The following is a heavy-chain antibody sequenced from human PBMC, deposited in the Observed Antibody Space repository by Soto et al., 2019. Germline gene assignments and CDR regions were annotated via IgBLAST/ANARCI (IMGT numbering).Heavy chain of an antibody. CDR3: ARGGGYSYGTNDAFDI. D-gene: IGHD5-18*01. V-gene: IGHV3-30*03. Sequence: QPGGSLRLSCAASGFTFKTYGMHWVRQAPGKGLEWVAVISDDGSNKYNIASVEGRFTISRDNSKNTLSLQMNSLRDEDTAVYYCARGGGYSYGTNDAFDIWGQGTMVTVSS. CDR2: ISDDGSNK. J-gene: IGHJ3*02. CDR1: GFTFKTYG.